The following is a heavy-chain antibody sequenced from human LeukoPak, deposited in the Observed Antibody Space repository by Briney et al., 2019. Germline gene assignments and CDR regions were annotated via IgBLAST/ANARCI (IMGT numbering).Heavy chain of an antibody. V-gene: IGHV5-51*01. CDR3: ARKCLGSQVPRGMDV. J-gene: IGHJ6*02. CDR2: IYPAGSDT. CDR1: GYSFSSYW. Sequence: GESLKISCKASGYSFSSYWIGWVRQMPGKGLEWMGIIYPAGSDTRYSPSFQGQVTISADKSISTAYLQWSGLKASDTPMYYSARKCLGSQVPRGMDVWGQGTTVTVSS. D-gene: IGHD3-10*02.